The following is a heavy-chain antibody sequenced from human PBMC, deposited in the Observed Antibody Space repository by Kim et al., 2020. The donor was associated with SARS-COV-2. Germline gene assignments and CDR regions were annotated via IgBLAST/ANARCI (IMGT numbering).Heavy chain of an antibody. Sequence: RYSPSFQGQVTISADKSISTAYLQWSSLKASDTAMYYCARLGADVDGMDVWGQGTTVTVSS. D-gene: IGHD3-10*01. CDR3: ARLGADVDGMDV. J-gene: IGHJ6*02. V-gene: IGHV5-51*01.